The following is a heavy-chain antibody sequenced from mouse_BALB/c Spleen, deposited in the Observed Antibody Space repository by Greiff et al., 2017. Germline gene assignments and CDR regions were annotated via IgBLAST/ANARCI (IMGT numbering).Heavy chain of an antibody. V-gene: IGHV5-6-5*01. Sequence: EVKLMESGGGLVKPGGSLKLSCAASGFTFSSYAMSWVRQTPEKRLEWVASISSGGSTYYPDSVKGRFTISRDNARNILYLQMSSLRSEDTAMYYCARDSSGYFFAYWGQGTLVTVSA. J-gene: IGHJ3*01. CDR2: ISSGGST. CDR1: GFTFSSYA. CDR3: ARDSSGYFFAY. D-gene: IGHD3-1*01.